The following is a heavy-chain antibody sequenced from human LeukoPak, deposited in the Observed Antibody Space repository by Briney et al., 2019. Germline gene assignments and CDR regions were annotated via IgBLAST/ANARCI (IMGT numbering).Heavy chain of an antibody. CDR2: MFDSKNT. D-gene: IGHD5-18*01. CDR1: GVSFSSHY. Sequence: SETLSLTCSVSGVSFSSHYWSWIRQPPGRGLEWIGYMFDSKNTKGNPSLKSRITLSADTSKNQFSLRLNSVTAADTAVYYCATIKRGSIFGYFDFWGQGILVTVSS. V-gene: IGHV4-59*11. J-gene: IGHJ4*02. CDR3: ATIKRGSIFGYFDF.